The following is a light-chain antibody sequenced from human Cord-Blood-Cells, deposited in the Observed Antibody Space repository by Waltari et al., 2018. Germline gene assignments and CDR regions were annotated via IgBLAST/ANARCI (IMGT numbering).Light chain of an antibody. V-gene: IGKV1-13*02. Sequence: AIQLTQSPSSLSASVGDRVTITCRASQGISSALAWYQQKPGKAPKLLIYDASSLESGVPTRFSGSGSGTDFTLTISSLQPEDFATYYCQQFNSYLYTFGQGTKLEIK. CDR3: QQFNSYLYT. J-gene: IGKJ2*01. CDR2: DAS. CDR1: QGISSA.